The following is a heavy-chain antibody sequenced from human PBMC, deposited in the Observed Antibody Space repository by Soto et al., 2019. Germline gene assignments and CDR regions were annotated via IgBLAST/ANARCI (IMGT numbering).Heavy chain of an antibody. D-gene: IGHD3-10*01. CDR1: GYTFTSYG. V-gene: IGHV1-18*01. Sequence: ASVKVSCKASGYTFTSYGISWVRQAPGQGLEWMGWISAYNGNTNYAQKLQGRVTMTTDTSTSTAYMELRSLRSDDTAVYYCARPCSSPSCPEPGIPMLRGVITDYYGIDVWGQGTTGTVAS. CDR3: ARPCSSPSCPEPGIPMLRGVITDYYGIDV. CDR2: ISAYNGNT. J-gene: IGHJ6*02.